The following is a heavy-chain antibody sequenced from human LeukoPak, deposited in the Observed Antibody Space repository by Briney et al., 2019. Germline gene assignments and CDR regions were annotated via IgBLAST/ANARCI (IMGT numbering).Heavy chain of an antibody. CDR2: MSDSGATT. D-gene: IGHD2-8*02. V-gene: IGHV3-23*01. CDR3: AKGIRGTHWWQHLDY. Sequence: GGSLRLSCTASGFTFSNYVMSWVRQAPGKGLEWVSVMSDSGATTYLADSVKGRFTISRDNSRNTLYLQLNSLRAEDTAVYHCAKGIRGTHWWQHLDYWGLGTLVTVSS. CDR1: GFTFSNYV. J-gene: IGHJ4*02.